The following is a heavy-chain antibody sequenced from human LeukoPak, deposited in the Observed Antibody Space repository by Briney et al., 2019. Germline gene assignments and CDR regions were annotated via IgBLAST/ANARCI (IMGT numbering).Heavy chain of an antibody. CDR3: ARIVVVPAAIEYYIDY. D-gene: IGHD2-2*01. J-gene: IGHJ4*02. CDR2: IYHSGST. V-gene: IGHV4-4*02. Sequence: SETLSLPCAVSGGSISSSNWWSWVRQPPGKGLEWIGEIYHSGSTNYNPSLKSRVTISVDKSKNQFSLKLSSVTAADTAVYYCARIVVVPAAIEYYIDYWGQGTLVTVSS. CDR1: GGSISSSNW.